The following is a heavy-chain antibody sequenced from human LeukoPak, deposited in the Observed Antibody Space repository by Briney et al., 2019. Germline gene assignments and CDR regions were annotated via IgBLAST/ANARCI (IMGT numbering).Heavy chain of an antibody. CDR2: IYYSGSI. D-gene: IGHD2-2*01. Sequence: SETLSLTCTVSGGSMTSYYWSWIRQPPGKGLEWIGYIYYSGSINYNPSLKSRVTISIDTSKNQFSLKLTSVTAEDTAVYYCARDRVPAADYWGRGIPVTVSS. CDR3: ARDRVPAADY. J-gene: IGHJ4*02. CDR1: GGSMTSYY. V-gene: IGHV4-59*01.